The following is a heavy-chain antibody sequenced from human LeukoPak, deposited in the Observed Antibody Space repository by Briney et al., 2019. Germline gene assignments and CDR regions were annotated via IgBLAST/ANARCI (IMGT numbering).Heavy chain of an antibody. V-gene: IGHV3-21*01. D-gene: IGHD2-2*01. Sequence: GRSLRLSCAASGFTFSSYSMNWVRQAPGKGPEWVSSISSSSSYIYYADSVKGRFTISRDNAKNSLYLQMNSLRAEDTAVYYCARDKSIVVVPAARGAFDPWGQGTLVTVSS. CDR3: ARDKSIVVVPAARGAFDP. CDR1: GFTFSSYS. J-gene: IGHJ5*02. CDR2: ISSSSSYI.